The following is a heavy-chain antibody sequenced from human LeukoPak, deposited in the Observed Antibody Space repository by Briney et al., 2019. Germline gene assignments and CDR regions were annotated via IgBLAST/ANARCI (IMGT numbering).Heavy chain of an antibody. J-gene: IGHJ6*03. CDR1: GYTFTSYY. Sequence: ASVKVSCKASGYTFTSYYKHWVRQAPGQGLEWMGIINPSGGSTRYAQKFQGRVTMTRDKSTSTVYMELSSLRSEDTAVYYCARDRGTDFWSGYYVYYYYYYMDVWGKGTTVTVSS. CDR2: INPSGGST. D-gene: IGHD3-3*01. CDR3: ARDRGTDFWSGYYVYYYYYYMDV. V-gene: IGHV1-46*01.